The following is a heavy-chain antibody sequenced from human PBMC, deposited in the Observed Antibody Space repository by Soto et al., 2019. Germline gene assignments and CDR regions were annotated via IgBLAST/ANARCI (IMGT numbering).Heavy chain of an antibody. J-gene: IGHJ4*02. Sequence: QVQLQQWGAGLLKPSETLSLTCAVYSGSFSGYYWSWIRQPPGKGLEWIGEINHSGSTNYNPSLKSRVTISVDTSKNQFSLKLSSVTAADTAVYYCASEPIAVAGTLGYWGQGTLVTVSS. CDR2: INHSGST. CDR1: SGSFSGYY. CDR3: ASEPIAVAGTLGY. V-gene: IGHV4-34*01. D-gene: IGHD6-19*01.